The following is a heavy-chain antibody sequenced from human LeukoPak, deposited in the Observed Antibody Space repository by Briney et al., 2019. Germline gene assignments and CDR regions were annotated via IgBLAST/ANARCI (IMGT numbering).Heavy chain of an antibody. CDR3: AGEGDYDSNN. J-gene: IGHJ4*02. CDR2: ISHDGSNK. D-gene: IGHD5-12*01. Sequence: GGSLRLSCAASGFTFSSYAMHWVRQAPGKGLEWVAVISHDGSNKYYADSVKGRFTISRDNSKNTLYLQMNSLRAEDTAVYYCAGEGDYDSNNWGQGTLVTVSS. V-gene: IGHV3-30*01. CDR1: GFTFSSYA.